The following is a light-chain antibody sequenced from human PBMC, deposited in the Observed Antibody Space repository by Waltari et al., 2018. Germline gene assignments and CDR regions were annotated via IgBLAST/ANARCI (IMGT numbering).Light chain of an antibody. V-gene: IGKV1-39*01. CDR2: AGS. CDR3: QQHHDNPT. CDR1: QDIYNY. Sequence: DIQMTQSPSSLSASVGDRVSITCRASQDIYNYLNWYQHKPGYAPKVLVYAGSTLQSGVPSRFSGSGSGTDYNLTISSLQVEDFATYYCQQHHDNPTFGGGTRLEIK. J-gene: IGKJ4*01.